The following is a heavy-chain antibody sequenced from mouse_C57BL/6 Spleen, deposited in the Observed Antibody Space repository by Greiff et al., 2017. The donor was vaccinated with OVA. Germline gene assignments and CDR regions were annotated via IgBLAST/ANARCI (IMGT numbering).Heavy chain of an antibody. D-gene: IGHD2-4*01. J-gene: IGHJ3*01. Sequence: DVKLVESGGGLVKPGGSLKLSCAASGFTFSSYAMSWVRQTPEKRLEWVATISDGGSYTYYPDNVKGRFTISRDNAKNNLYLQMSHLKSEDTAMYYCARDDYDGVWFAYWGQGTLVTVSA. CDR3: ARDDYDGVWFAY. V-gene: IGHV5-4*01. CDR2: ISDGGSYT. CDR1: GFTFSSYA.